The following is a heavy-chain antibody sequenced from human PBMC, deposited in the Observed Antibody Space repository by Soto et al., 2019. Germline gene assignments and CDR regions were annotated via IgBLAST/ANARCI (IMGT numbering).Heavy chain of an antibody. CDR3: ARDREYYDSNGLYFDF. CDR2: ISYNGRNK. D-gene: IGHD3-22*01. J-gene: IGHJ4*02. Sequence: GGSLRLSCAASGFTFSFYAMHWVRQAPGKGLEWVAVISYNGRNKHYVDSVKGRFTISRDNSQDTLYLQMDSLRPDDTAVYYCARDREYYDSNGLYFDFWGQGTLVTVSS. CDR1: GFTFSFYA. V-gene: IGHV3-30*04.